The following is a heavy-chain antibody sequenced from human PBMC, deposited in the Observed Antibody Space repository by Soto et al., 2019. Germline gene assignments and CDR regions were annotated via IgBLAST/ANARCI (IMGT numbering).Heavy chain of an antibody. V-gene: IGHV1-69*04. Sequence: VASVKVSCKASGGTFSSYTISWVRQAPGQGLEWMGRIIPILGIANYAQKLQGRVTITADKSTSTAYMELSSLRSEDTAVYYCARDDYGGNSSPSVWGQGTLVTVSS. CDR1: GGTFSSYT. D-gene: IGHD4-17*01. CDR3: ARDDYGGNSSPSV. J-gene: IGHJ4*02. CDR2: IIPILGIA.